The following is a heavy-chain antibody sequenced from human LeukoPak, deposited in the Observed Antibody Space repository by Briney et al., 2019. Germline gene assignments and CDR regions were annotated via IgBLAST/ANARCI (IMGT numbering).Heavy chain of an antibody. D-gene: IGHD5-18*01. CDR2: ISYDGSNK. J-gene: IGHJ6*02. CDR3: ARIDTAMVTRLYYYYYGMDV. V-gene: IGHV3-30-3*01. CDR1: GFTFSSYA. Sequence: PGGSLRLSCAASGFTFSSYAMHWVRQAPGKGLEWVAVISYDGSNKYYADSVKGRFTISRHNSKNTLYLQMNSLRAEDTAVYYCARIDTAMVTRLYYYYYGMDVWGQGATVTVSS.